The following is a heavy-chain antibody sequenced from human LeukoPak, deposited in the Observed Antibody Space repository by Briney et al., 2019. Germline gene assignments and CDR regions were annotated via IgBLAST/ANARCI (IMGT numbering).Heavy chain of an antibody. CDR2: IYYSGNT. CDR3: ARGIVGTYYYYGMDV. D-gene: IGHD1-1*01. J-gene: IGHJ6*02. CDR1: GGSISSYC. V-gene: IGHV4-59*01. Sequence: SETLSLTCTVSGGSISSYCWSWIREPPGKGLEWIGYIYYSGNTNYNPSLKSRVTISVDTSKNQFSLKLSSVTAADTAVYYCARGIVGTYYYYGMDVWGQGTTVTVSS.